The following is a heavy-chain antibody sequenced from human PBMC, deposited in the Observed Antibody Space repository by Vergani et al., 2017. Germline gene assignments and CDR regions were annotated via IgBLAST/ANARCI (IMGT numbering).Heavy chain of an antibody. CDR2: INPNSGGT. CDR1: GYTFTGYY. D-gene: IGHD2-2*01. J-gene: IGHJ3*02. CDR3: ARGGLGYCSSTSCQDAFDI. Sequence: QVQLVQSGAEVKKPGASVKVSCKASGYTFTGYYMHWVRQAPGQGLEWMGWINPNSGGTNYAQKFQGRVTMTRETSISTAYMELSRLRSDDTAVYYCARGGLGYCSSTSCQDAFDIWGQGTMVTVSS. V-gene: IGHV1-2*02.